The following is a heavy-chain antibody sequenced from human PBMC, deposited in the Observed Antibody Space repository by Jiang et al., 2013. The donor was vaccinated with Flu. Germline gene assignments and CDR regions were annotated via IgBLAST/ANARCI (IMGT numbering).Heavy chain of an antibody. CDR3: ARAPPPYSSGWYKFPPTDAFDI. V-gene: IGHV4-39*01. D-gene: IGHD6-19*01. CDR1: GGSISSSSYY. J-gene: IGHJ3*02. CDR2: IYYSGST. Sequence: SGSGLVKPSETLSLTCTVSGGSISSSSYYWGWIRQPPGKGLEWIGSIYYSGSTYYNPSLKSRVTISVDTSKNQFSLKLSSVTAADTAVYYCARAPPPYSSGWYKFPPTDAFDIWGQGTMVTVSS.